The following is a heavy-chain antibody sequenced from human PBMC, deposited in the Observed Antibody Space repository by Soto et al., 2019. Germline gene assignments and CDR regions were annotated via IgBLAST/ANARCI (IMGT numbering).Heavy chain of an antibody. D-gene: IGHD5-18*01. CDR1: GGSVSSGSYY. Sequence: QVQLQESGPGLVKPSETLSLTCTVSGGSVSSGSYYWSWIRQPPGKGLEWIGYIYYSGSTNYNPSLKSRATISAHTSKNQFSPKLRSVTAADTAVYYWARDSYGPPAFDYWGQGTQVTVSS. J-gene: IGHJ4*02. CDR2: IYYSGST. V-gene: IGHV4-61*01. CDR3: ARDSYGPPAFDY.